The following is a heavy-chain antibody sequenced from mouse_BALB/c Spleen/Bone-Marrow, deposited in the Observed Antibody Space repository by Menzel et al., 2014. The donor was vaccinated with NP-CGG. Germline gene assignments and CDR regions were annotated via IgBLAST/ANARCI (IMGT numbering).Heavy chain of an antibody. J-gene: IGHJ4*01. CDR2: IDPANGNT. V-gene: IGHV14-3*02. Sequence: VQLQQPGAELVKPGVSVKLSCTVSGFNIRDTYMHWAKQRPEQGLEWNGRIDPANGNTKYDPKFQGKATITADTSSNTAYLQLSSLTSEDTAVYYCASATTATFYAMDYWGQGTSVTVSS. D-gene: IGHD1-2*01. CDR3: ASATTATFYAMDY. CDR1: GFNIRDTY.